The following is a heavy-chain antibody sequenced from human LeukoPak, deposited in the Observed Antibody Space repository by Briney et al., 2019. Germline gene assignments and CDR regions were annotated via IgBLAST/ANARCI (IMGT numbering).Heavy chain of an antibody. CDR2: IYYSGST. D-gene: IGHD1-1*01. Sequence: PSETLSLTCTVSGGSISTTSYYWGWIRQPPGKGLEWIGSIYYSGSTYYNPSLQSRVTISVDTSKNQFSLKLRSVTAADTAVYYCARDDVDNWNLVYWGRGILVTVSS. CDR1: GGSISTTSYY. V-gene: IGHV4-39*07. CDR3: ARDDVDNWNLVY. J-gene: IGHJ4*02.